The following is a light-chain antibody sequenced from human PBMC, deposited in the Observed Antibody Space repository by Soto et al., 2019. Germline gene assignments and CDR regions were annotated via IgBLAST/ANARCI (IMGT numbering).Light chain of an antibody. Sequence: EIVMTQSPATLSVSPGARATLSCRASQSVGSDLVWYRQKPGQAPRLLIYGASNRATGVPDRFSGSGSGTVFTLTISSLHSDDFAVYDCQQYLDWPRMFGQWTKVEI. CDR3: QQYLDWPRM. V-gene: IGKV3-15*01. J-gene: IGKJ1*01. CDR2: GAS. CDR1: QSVGSD.